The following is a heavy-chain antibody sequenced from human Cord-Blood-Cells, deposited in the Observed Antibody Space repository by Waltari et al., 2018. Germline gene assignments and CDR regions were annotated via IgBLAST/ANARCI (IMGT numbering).Heavy chain of an antibody. J-gene: IGHJ6*02. CDR1: GYTFTSYA. D-gene: IGHD2-15*01. V-gene: IGHV1-3*01. CDR3: ARDLTPNTLGYCSGGSCYYYYYGMDV. Sequence: QVQLVQSGAEVKKPGASVKASCKASGYTFTSYAMHWVRQAPGQRLEWMGWINAGNGNTKYSQKFQGRVTITRDTSASTAYMELSSLRSEDTAVYYCARDLTPNTLGYCSGGSCYYYYYGMDVWGQGTTVTVSS. CDR2: INAGNGNT.